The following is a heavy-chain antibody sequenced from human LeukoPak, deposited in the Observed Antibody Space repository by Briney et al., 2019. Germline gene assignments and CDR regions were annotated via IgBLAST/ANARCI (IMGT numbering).Heavy chain of an antibody. CDR1: GFTFSNAW. J-gene: IGHJ4*02. D-gene: IGHD4-17*01. CDR3: AREPGYGDYGVDY. CDR2: IYSGGNT. V-gene: IGHV3-53*01. Sequence: GGSLRLSCAASGFTFSNAWMNWVRQAPGKGLEWVSVIYSGGNTYYADSVKGRFTISRDNSKNTLYLQMNSLKAEDTAVYYCAREPGYGDYGVDYWGQGTLVTVSS.